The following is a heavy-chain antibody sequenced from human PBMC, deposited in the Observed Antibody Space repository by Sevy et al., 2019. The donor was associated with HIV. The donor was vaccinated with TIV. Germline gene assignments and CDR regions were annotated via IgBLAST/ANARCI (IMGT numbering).Heavy chain of an antibody. Sequence: GGSLRLSCAASGFTVSSNYMSWVRQAPGKGLEWVSVIYSGGSTYYADSVKGRFTISRHNSKNTRYLQMNSLRAEDTAVYYCARQGGYYDSSGYYYFDYWGQGTLVTVSS. V-gene: IGHV3-53*04. D-gene: IGHD3-22*01. J-gene: IGHJ4*02. CDR3: ARQGGYYDSSGYYYFDY. CDR1: GFTVSSNY. CDR2: IYSGGST.